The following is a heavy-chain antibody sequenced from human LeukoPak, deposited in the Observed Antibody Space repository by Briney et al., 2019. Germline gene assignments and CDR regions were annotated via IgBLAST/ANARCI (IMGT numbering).Heavy chain of an antibody. CDR2: IIPILGIA. CDR1: GGTFSSYA. V-gene: IGHV1-69*04. D-gene: IGHD4-17*01. J-gene: IGHJ4*02. Sequence: SVKVSCKASGGTFSSYAISWVRQAPGQGLEWMGRIIPILGIANYAQKFQGRVTITADKSTSTAHMELSSLRSEDTAVYYCARATTNYGDYAILDWGQGTLVTVSS. CDR3: ARATTNYGDYAILD.